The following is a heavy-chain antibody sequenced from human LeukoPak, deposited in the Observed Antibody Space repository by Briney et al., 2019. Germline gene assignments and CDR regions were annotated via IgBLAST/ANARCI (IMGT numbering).Heavy chain of an antibody. J-gene: IGHJ4*02. CDR1: GFTFSSYA. V-gene: IGHV3-30*04. CDR3: ARDIEPNCSGGSCYSFDY. CDR2: ISYDGSNK. Sequence: PGRSLRLSCAASGFTFSSYAMHWVRQAPGKGLEWVAVISYDGSNKYYADSVRGRFTISRDNSKNTLYLQMNSLRAEDTAVYYCARDIEPNCSGGSCYSFDYWGQGTLVTVSS. D-gene: IGHD2-15*01.